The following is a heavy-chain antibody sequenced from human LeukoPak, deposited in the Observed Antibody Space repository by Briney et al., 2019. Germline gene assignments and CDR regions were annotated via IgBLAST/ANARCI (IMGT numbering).Heavy chain of an antibody. V-gene: IGHV1-2*06. Sequence: GASVKVSCKASGYTFTGYYMHWVRQAPGQGLEWMGRINPNSGGTNYAQKFQGRVTMTRDTSISTAYMELSRLRSDDTALYYCARGFSAYCGGDCYSCFDYWGQGTLVTVSS. D-gene: IGHD2-21*01. CDR2: INPNSGGT. J-gene: IGHJ4*02. CDR1: GYTFTGYY. CDR3: ARGFSAYCGGDCYSCFDY.